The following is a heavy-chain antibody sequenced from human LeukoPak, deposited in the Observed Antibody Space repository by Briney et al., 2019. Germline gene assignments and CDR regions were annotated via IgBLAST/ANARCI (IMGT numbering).Heavy chain of an antibody. J-gene: IGHJ4*02. Sequence: PSETLSLTCSVSGGSINTNYWNWIRQPPGEGLQWIGYIYYTGSTNYNPSLTSRLTISVDMSKNQVFLKLTSATAVDTAVYYCARASRTMFGSNYFDSWGQGTLVTVSS. D-gene: IGHD3-3*01. CDR1: GGSINTNY. CDR3: ARASRTMFGSNYFDS. CDR2: IYYTGST. V-gene: IGHV4-59*01.